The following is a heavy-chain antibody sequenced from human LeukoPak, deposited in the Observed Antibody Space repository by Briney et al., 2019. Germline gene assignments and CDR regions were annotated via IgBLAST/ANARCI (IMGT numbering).Heavy chain of an antibody. D-gene: IGHD3-22*01. CDR3: ARDLYYYESSSYFYDTFDI. V-gene: IGHV1-18*01. CDR2: ISAYKGNT. J-gene: IGHJ3*02. CDR1: GYTFTSYG. Sequence: ASVKVSCKASGYTFTSYGISWVRQAPGQGLEWMGWISAYKGNTYYAQKFQGRVTITTDTSTSTVYMELRSLRSDDTALYYCARDLYYYESSSYFYDTFDIWGQGTMVTVSS.